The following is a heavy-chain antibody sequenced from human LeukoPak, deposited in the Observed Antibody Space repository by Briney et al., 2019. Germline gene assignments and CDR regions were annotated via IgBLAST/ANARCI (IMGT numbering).Heavy chain of an antibody. CDR2: INPNSGGT. CDR1: GYTFSGYY. Sequence: GASVKVSCKASGYTFSGYYIHCVRQAPGQGLEWMGWINPNSGGTNYAQKFQGRVTMTRDTSISTAYMELSRLRSDDTAVYYCARGSVGLAASPIDPWGQGTLVTVSS. V-gene: IGHV1-2*02. D-gene: IGHD6-13*01. J-gene: IGHJ5*02. CDR3: ARGSVGLAASPIDP.